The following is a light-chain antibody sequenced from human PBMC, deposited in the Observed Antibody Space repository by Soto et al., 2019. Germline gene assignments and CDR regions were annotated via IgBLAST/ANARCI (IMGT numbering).Light chain of an antibody. CDR2: GAS. J-gene: IGKJ5*01. Sequence: DIVLMQSPGTLSLSPGERATLSCRASQSVSSNYLAWYQQRPGQAPRLLIYGASIRATGIPDRFSGSGSETDFTLTISRLEPEDFALYYCQQYGSSAPITFGQGTRLEIK. CDR1: QSVSSNY. V-gene: IGKV3-20*01. CDR3: QQYGSSAPIT.